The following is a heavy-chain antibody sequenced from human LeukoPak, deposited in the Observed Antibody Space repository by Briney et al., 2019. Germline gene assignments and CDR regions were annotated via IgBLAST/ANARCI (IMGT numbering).Heavy chain of an antibody. D-gene: IGHD3-10*01. Sequence: GRSLRLSCAASGFTFSSYAMHWVRQAPGKGLEWVAVISYDGSNKYYADSVKGRFTISRDNSKNTLYLQMNSLRAEDTAVYYCAREGSYYGSGSYYYYYYYMDVWGKGTTVTISS. V-gene: IGHV3-30*04. CDR3: AREGSYYGSGSYYYYYYYMDV. CDR2: ISYDGSNK. J-gene: IGHJ6*03. CDR1: GFTFSSYA.